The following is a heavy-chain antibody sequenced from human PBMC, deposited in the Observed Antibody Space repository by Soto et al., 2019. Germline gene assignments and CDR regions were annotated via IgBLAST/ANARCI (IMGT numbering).Heavy chain of an antibody. J-gene: IGHJ4*02. Sequence: QVQLQQWGAGLLKPSETLSLTCAVYGGSFSGYYWSWIRQPPGKGLEWIGEINHSGSTNYNPSLKSRVTISVDTSKDQFSMRLSSVTAADTAVYYCARGLRAAAAGTAGIDFDYWGQGTLVTVSS. CDR1: GGSFSGYY. V-gene: IGHV4-34*01. D-gene: IGHD6-13*01. CDR3: ARGLRAAAAGTAGIDFDY. CDR2: INHSGST.